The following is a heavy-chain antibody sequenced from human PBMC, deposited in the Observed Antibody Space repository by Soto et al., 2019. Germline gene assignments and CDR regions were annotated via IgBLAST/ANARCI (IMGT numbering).Heavy chain of an antibody. CDR2: ISGSGGST. Sequence: GGSLRLSCAASGFTFSSYAMSWVRQAPGKGLEWVSAISGSGGSTYYADSVKGRFTISRDNSKNTLYLQMNSLRSEDTAVYYCAKDSGSTVTTDLNDMDVWGQGTTVTVSS. D-gene: IGHD4-4*01. J-gene: IGHJ6*02. CDR3: AKDSGSTVTTDLNDMDV. CDR1: GFTFSSYA. V-gene: IGHV3-23*01.